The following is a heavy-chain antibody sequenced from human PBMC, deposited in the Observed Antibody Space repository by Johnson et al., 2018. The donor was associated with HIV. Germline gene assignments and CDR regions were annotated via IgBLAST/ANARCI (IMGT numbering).Heavy chain of an antibody. CDR2: IGRSGSTF. J-gene: IGHJ3*02. V-gene: IGHV3-11*04. Sequence: QVQLVESGGGLVQPGGSLRLSCAASGFTFSDYYMSWIRQAPGKGLEWVSYIGRSGSTFYYADSVKGRFTISRDNAKNSLYLQMNSLRAEDTAVYYCARDRGRGGYSYGRGDAFDIWGQGTMVTVSS. CDR3: ARDRGRGGYSYGRGDAFDI. D-gene: IGHD5-18*01. CDR1: GFTFSDYY.